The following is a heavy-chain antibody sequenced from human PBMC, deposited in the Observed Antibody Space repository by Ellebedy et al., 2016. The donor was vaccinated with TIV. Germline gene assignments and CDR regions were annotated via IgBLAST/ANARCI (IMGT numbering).Heavy chain of an antibody. CDR1: GYTFTIYG. V-gene: IGHV1-18*01. D-gene: IGHD3-3*01. CDR2: ISAYNDHT. J-gene: IGHJ5*02. Sequence: AASVKVSCKASGYTFTIYGISWVRQAPGQGLEWMGWISAYNDHTNYAQNLQGRVTLTTDSSTNTAYMELRSLTSDDTAVYYCARDGANYDVLSGYSHWFDPWGQGTLVTVSS. CDR3: ARDGANYDVLSGYSHWFDP.